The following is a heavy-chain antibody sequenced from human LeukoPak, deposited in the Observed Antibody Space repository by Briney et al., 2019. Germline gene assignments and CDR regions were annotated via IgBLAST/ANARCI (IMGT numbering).Heavy chain of an antibody. D-gene: IGHD3-22*01. CDR1: GFTFSSYS. J-gene: IGHJ4*02. CDR2: ISSSSSYI. Sequence: GGSLRLSCAASGFTFSSYSMNWVRQAPGKGLEWVSSISSSSSYIYYADSVKGRFTISRDDAKNSLYLQMNSLRAEDTAVYYCARDDSSGPTLDYWGQGTLVTVSS. V-gene: IGHV3-21*01. CDR3: ARDDSSGPTLDY.